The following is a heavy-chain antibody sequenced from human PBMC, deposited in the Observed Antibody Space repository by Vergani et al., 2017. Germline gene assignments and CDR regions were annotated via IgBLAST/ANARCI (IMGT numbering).Heavy chain of an antibody. CDR3: ARDHPYYDFWSGSSPYYYGMDV. J-gene: IGHJ6*02. D-gene: IGHD3-3*01. V-gene: IGHV3-21*01. Sequence: EVQLVESGGGLVKPGGSLRLSCAASGFTFSSDSMNGVRQARGKGREWVSSISSSSSYIYYADSVKGRFTISRDNAKNSLYLQMNSLRAEDTAVYYCARDHPYYDFWSGSSPYYYGMDVWGQGTTVTVSS. CDR2: ISSSSSYI. CDR1: GFTFSSDS.